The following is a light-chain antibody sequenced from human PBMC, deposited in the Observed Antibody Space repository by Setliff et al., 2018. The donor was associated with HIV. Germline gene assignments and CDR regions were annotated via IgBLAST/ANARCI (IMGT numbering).Light chain of an antibody. Sequence: QSVLTQPPSASGSPGQSVTISCTGASIDIGNYNYVSWYQHHPGKAPKLIIYQVTKRPSGVPDRFSGSKSANTASLTVSGLQAEDEADYYCSSYTTSSTYGFGTGTKVTVL. CDR3: SSYTTSSTYG. V-gene: IGLV2-8*01. J-gene: IGLJ1*01. CDR1: SIDIGNYNY. CDR2: QVT.